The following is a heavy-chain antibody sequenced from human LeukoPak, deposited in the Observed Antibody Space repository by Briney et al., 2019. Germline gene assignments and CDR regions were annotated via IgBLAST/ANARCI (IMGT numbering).Heavy chain of an antibody. V-gene: IGHV1-18*01. D-gene: IGHD3-3*01. CDR2: ISAYNGNT. CDR1: GYTFTSYG. Sequence: GASVTVSCTASGYTFTSYGISWVRQAPGQGLEWMGWISAYNGNTNYAQKLQGRVTMTTDTSTSTAYMELRSLRSEDTAVYYCAREDGITIFGVSAGGMDVWGQGTTVTVSS. J-gene: IGHJ6*02. CDR3: AREDGITIFGVSAGGMDV.